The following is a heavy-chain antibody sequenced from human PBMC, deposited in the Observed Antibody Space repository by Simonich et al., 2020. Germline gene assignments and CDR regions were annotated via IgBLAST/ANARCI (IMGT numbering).Heavy chain of an antibody. D-gene: IGHD3-10*01. CDR3: ARDTSYYGSGSYYFDY. J-gene: IGHJ4*02. CDR2: ISSSSSYI. CDR1: GFTFSSYS. V-gene: IGHV3-21*01. Sequence: GGGLVKPGGSLRLSCAASGFTFSSYSMNWVRQAPGKGLEWVSSISSSSSYIYYADSVKGRFTISRDNAKNSLYLQMNSLRAEDTAVYYCARDTSYYGSGSYYFDYWGQGTLFTVSS.